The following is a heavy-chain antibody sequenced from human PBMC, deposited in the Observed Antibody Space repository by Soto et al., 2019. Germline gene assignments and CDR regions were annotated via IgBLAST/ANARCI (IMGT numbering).Heavy chain of an antibody. V-gene: IGHV4-30-2*01. J-gene: IGHJ4*02. CDR2: IYHSGST. Sequence: SETLSLTCAVSGGSISSGGYSWSWIRQPPGKGLEWIGYIYHSGSTYYNPSLKSRVTISVDRSKNQFSLKLSSVTAADTAVYYCARGSYDSSCYYPYLDYWGQGTLVTVSS. CDR3: ARGSYDSSCYYPYLDY. CDR1: GGSISSGGYS. D-gene: IGHD3-22*01.